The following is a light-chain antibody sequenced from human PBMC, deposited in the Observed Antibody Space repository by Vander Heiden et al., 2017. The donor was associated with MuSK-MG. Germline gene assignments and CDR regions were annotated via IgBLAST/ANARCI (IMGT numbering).Light chain of an antibody. J-gene: IGKJ2*01. CDR1: QSISSY. CDR3: QQSDSIPRT. CDR2: AAS. Sequence: DIQMTQSPSSLSASVGDRVTITCRASQSISSYLNWYQQKPGKAPKLLIYAASSLQSAVPSRFSGSGSGTDFTLTISILHPEDFATYYCQQSDSIPRTFGQGTRLELK. V-gene: IGKV1-39*01.